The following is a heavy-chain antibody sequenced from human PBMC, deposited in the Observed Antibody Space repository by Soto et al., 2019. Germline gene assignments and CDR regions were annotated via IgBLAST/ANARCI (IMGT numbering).Heavy chain of an antibody. V-gene: IGHV5-10-1*01. D-gene: IGHD3-3*01. CDR2: IDPSDSYT. J-gene: IGHJ2*01. Sequence: PGESLKISCQGSGYSFTSYWISWVRQMPGKGLEWMGRIDPSDSYTNYSPSFQGHVTISADKSISTAYLQWSSLKASDTAMYYCAGRPGSGYYNYWYFDLWGRGTLVTGSS. CDR3: AGRPGSGYYNYWYFDL. CDR1: GYSFTSYW.